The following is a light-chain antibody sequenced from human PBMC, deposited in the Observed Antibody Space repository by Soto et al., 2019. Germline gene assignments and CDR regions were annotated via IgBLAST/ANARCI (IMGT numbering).Light chain of an antibody. V-gene: IGKV3-15*01. J-gene: IGKJ1*01. CDR1: QSISDT. Sequence: EIVMTQSPATLSVSPGGIATLSCSASQSISDTLAWYQQKPGQAPRLLIYGASTRAPGFPARFSGSGSGTDFTLTISSLQSEDFAVYYCQQYNNWPCTFGQGTK. CDR2: GAS. CDR3: QQYNNWPCT.